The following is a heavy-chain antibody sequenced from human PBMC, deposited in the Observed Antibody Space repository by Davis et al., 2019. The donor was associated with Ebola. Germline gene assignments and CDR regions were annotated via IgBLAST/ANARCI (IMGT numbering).Heavy chain of an antibody. J-gene: IGHJ6*03. Sequence: ASVKVSCKASGYTFTGYYMHWVRQAPGQGLEWMGWINPNSGGTNYAQKFQGRVTMTRDTSISTAYMELRSLRSDDTAVYYCARHVDHYYYYMDVWGKGTTVTVSS. V-gene: IGHV1-2*02. CDR3: ARHVDHYYYYMDV. CDR1: GYTFTGYY. CDR2: INPNSGGT. D-gene: IGHD5-12*01.